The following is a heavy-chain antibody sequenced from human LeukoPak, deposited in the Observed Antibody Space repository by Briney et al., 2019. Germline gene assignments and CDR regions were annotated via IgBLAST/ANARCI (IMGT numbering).Heavy chain of an antibody. D-gene: IGHD6-19*01. V-gene: IGHV4-59*01. J-gene: IGHJ4*02. CDR2: IYYSGST. Sequence: SETLSLTCTVSGGFISSYYWSWIRQPPGKGLEWIGYIYYSGSTNYNPSLKSRVTISVDTSKNQFSLKLSSVTAADTAVYYCARVDGYSSGWSAYFDYWGQGTLVTVSS. CDR1: GGFISSYY. CDR3: ARVDGYSSGWSAYFDY.